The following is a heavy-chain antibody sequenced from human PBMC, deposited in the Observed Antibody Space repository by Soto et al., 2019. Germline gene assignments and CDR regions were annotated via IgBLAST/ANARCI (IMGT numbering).Heavy chain of an antibody. D-gene: IGHD5-18*01. J-gene: IGHJ6*02. CDR3: ARGLPGYYGADV. CDR1: GFTFSSYW. CDR2: IKGDASST. Sequence: EVQLVESGGGLVQPGGSLRISCAASGFTFSSYWMHWVRQAPGKGLVWVSRIKGDASSTNYADLVKGRFIISRDSAENTLYLQMNSLRVEDTAVYYCARGLPGYYGADVWGQGTTVTVSS. V-gene: IGHV3-74*01.